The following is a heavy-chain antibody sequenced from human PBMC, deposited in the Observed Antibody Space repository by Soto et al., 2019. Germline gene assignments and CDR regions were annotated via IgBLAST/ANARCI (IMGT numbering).Heavy chain of an antibody. D-gene: IGHD1-26*01. CDR1: GFTFNDYT. Sequence: GGSLRLSCAASGFTFNDYTMHWVRQVPGQGLEWVSLISWDGGTTYYADSVKGRFTLSRDNSKNALYLQMNSLRTEDTALYYCAKGIGSYYALFYGMDVWGQGPRSPSP. J-gene: IGHJ6*02. CDR3: AKGIGSYYALFYGMDV. V-gene: IGHV3-43*01. CDR2: ISWDGGTT.